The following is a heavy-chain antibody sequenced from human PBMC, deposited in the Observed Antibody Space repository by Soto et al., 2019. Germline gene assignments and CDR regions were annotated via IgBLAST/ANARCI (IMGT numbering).Heavy chain of an antibody. CDR2: IYATGTT. CDR3: VRDGTKTLRDWFDP. V-gene: IGHV4-4*07. D-gene: IGHD1-1*01. J-gene: IGHJ5*02. CDR1: GASISCFY. Sequence: SETLSLTCTVSGASISCFYWSWIRKSAGKGLEWIGRIYATGTTDYNPSLKSRVMMSVDTSKKQFSLKLRSVTAADTAVYYRVRDGTKTLRDWFDPWGQGISVTVSS.